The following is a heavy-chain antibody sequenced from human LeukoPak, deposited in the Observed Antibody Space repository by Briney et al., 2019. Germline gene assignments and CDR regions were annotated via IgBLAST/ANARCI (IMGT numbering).Heavy chain of an antibody. J-gene: IGHJ4*02. V-gene: IGHV3-64*01. CDR2: ISSNGGST. Sequence: GGSLRLSCAASGFTFSSYAMHWVRQAPGKGLEYVSAISSNGGSTYYANSVKGRFTISRDNAKNSLYLQMNSLRAEDTAVYYCARVAAGTSFDYWGQGTLVTVSS. CDR1: GFTFSSYA. D-gene: IGHD6-13*01. CDR3: ARVAAGTSFDY.